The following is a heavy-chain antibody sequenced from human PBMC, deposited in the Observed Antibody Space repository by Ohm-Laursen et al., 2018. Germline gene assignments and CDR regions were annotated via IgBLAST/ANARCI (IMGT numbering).Heavy chain of an antibody. CDR1: GFTFSNAW. V-gene: IGHV3-15*01. CDR3: TSAVDTAMVLYYYYGMDV. Sequence: SLRLSCAAPGFTFSNAWMSWVRQAPGKGLEWVGRIKSKTDGGTTDYAAPVKGRFTISRDDSKNTLYLQMNSLKTEDTAVYYCTSAVDTAMVLYYYYGMDVWGQGTTVTVSS. J-gene: IGHJ6*02. CDR2: IKSKTDGGTT. D-gene: IGHD5-18*01.